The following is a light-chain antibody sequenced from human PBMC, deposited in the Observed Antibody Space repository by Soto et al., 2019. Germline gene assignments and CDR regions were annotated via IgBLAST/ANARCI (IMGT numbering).Light chain of an antibody. CDR1: ALPKQY. CDR2: KDS. CDR3: QSADSSGTPFV. V-gene: IGLV3-25*03. J-gene: IGLJ1*01. Sequence: SYELTQPPSVSVSPGQTARITCSGAALPKQYAYWYQQKPGQAPVLVIYKDSERPSGIPERFSGSSSGTTVTLTISGVQAEDEADYYCQSADSSGTPFVFGTGTKLTVL.